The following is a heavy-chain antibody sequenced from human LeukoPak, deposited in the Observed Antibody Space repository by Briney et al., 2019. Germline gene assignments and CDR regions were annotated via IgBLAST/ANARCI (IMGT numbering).Heavy chain of an antibody. CDR3: ARVRCGSGSWDCAFDI. J-gene: IGHJ3*02. CDR2: MNPNSGNT. CDR1: GYTFTSYD. D-gene: IGHD3-22*01. V-gene: IGHV1-8*01. Sequence: ASVKVSCKASGYTFTSYDINWVRQATGQGLEWMGWMNPNSGNTGYAQKFQGRVTMTRNTSISTAYMELSSLRSEDTAVYYCARVRCGSGSWDCAFDIWGQGTMVTVSS.